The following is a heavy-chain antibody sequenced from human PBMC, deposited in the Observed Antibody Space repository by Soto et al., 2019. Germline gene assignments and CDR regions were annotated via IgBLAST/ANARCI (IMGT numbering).Heavy chain of an antibody. D-gene: IGHD2-2*01. J-gene: IGHJ5*02. V-gene: IGHV1-3*01. CDR1: GYTFTSYA. CDR2: INAGNGNT. CDR3: ARGPPAIVKFDP. Sequence: QVQLVQSGAEVKKPGASVKVSCKASGYTFTSYAMHWVRQAPGERLEWMGWINAGNGNTKYSQKFQGRVTITRDTSASTAYMELSCLRSEDTAVYFCARGPPAIVKFDPWGQGTLVIVSS.